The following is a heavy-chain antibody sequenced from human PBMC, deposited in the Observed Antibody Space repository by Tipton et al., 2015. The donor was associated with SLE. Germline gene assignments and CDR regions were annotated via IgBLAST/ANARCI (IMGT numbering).Heavy chain of an antibody. D-gene: IGHD1-20*01. J-gene: IGHJ4*02. Sequence: LRLSCTVSGGAIASGPFYWDWIRQTPGKGLESIGAISYSGSTYYNPSLESRVTISVDTSKNQFSLSLTSVTAADTAVYYCARQDNWSHYYFDYWGPGALVIVSA. CDR1: GGAIASGPFY. V-gene: IGHV4-39*07. CDR2: ISYSGST. CDR3: ARQDNWSHYYFDY.